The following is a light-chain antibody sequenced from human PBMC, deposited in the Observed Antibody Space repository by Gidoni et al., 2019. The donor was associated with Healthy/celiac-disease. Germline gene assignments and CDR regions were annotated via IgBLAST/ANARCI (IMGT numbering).Light chain of an antibody. J-gene: IGLJ2*01. CDR3: SSYTSSSTLGV. CDR1: SSYVGGYNY. Sequence: QSDLTQPASVSGSPGQSLTISCTGTSSYVGGYNYVSLYQQHPCQAHKLMIYDVSTRPSGVPDRVSGSKSGNTASLPISGLQAELEADYYCSSYTSSSTLGVFGGGTKLTVL. CDR2: DVS. V-gene: IGLV2-14*01.